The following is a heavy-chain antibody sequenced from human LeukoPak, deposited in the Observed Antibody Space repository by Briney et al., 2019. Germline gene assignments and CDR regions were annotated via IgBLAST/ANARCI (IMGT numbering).Heavy chain of an antibody. V-gene: IGHV3-74*01. CDR1: GFSFSSHL. CDR3: AKDRGVHGGLDY. D-gene: IGHD3-10*01. J-gene: IGHJ4*02. Sequence: GGSLRLSCAASGFSFSSHLMHWVRQAPGKGLVWVSRISSDGTYTNYADSVRGRFTISRDNSKNTLYLQMNSLRAEDTAVYYCAKDRGVHGGLDYWGQGTLVTVSS. CDR2: ISSDGTYT.